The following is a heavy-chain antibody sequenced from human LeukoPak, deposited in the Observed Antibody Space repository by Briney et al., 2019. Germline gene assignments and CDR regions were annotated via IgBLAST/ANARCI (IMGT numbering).Heavy chain of an antibody. CDR3: ARAYDSSGYYLLGY. D-gene: IGHD3-22*01. J-gene: IGHJ4*02. Sequence: SQTLSLTCTVSGGSIRSGDYYWSWIRQPPGKGLEWIGYSYYSGSTYYNSSLKSRVTISVDTSKNQFSLKLSSVTAADAAVYYCARAYDSSGYYLLGYWGQGTLVTVSS. V-gene: IGHV4-30-4*01. CDR2: SYYSGST. CDR1: GGSIRSGDYY.